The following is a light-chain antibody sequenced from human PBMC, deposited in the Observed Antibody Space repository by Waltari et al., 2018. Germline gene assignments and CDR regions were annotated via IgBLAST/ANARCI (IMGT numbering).Light chain of an antibody. J-gene: IGKJ3*01. V-gene: IGKV1-33*01. CDR2: DAS. Sequence: DIQMTQSPSSLSASVGVRVTITCQASQDISNYLNWYQQKPGKAPKLLIYDASNLETGVPSRFSGSGSGTDFTFTISSLQPEDIATYYCQQYDNLRLFTFGPGTKVDIK. CDR1: QDISNY. CDR3: QQYDNLRLFT.